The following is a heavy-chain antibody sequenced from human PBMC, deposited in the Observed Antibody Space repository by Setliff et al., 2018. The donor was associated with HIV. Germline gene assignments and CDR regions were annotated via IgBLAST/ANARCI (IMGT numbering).Heavy chain of an antibody. CDR3: ASLEGDGYNWDY. D-gene: IGHD5-12*01. V-gene: IGHV1-69*10. CDR2: VIPMLSIA. Sequence: SVKVSCKASGGTFSNYALSWVRQAPGQGLERMGGVIPMLSIANYAQEFQGRVTITADESTSTAYMELSSLRSEDTAVYYCASLEGDGYNWDYWGQGTLVTVSS. J-gene: IGHJ4*02. CDR1: GGTFSNYA.